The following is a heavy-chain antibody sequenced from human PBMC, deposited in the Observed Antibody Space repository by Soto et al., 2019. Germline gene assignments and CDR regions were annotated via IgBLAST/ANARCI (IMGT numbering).Heavy chain of an antibody. D-gene: IGHD2-21*01. V-gene: IGHV4-30-4*01. J-gene: IGHJ4*02. Sequence: QVQLQESGPGLVKPSQTLSLTCTVSGGSISSGDYYWSWIRQPPGKGLEWIGYILYSGTTNYNPSLERRITISVDTSKDPFSPKLASVTAADPAVYYWARNCALDYWGRGTLVTVSS. CDR2: ILYSGTT. CDR1: GGSISSGDYY. CDR3: ARNCALDY.